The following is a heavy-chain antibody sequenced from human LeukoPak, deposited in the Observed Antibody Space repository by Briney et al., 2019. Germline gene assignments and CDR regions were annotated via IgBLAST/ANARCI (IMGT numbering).Heavy chain of an antibody. J-gene: IGHJ3*02. CDR2: ISTYNGNT. CDR1: GYTFTSYG. V-gene: IGHV1-18*01. CDR3: ARDPRASNYDFWSGYYTWDAFDI. Sequence: GASVKVSCKASGYTFTSYGISWVRQAPGQGLEWMGWISTYNGNTNYAQKLQGRVTMTTDTSTSIAYMELRSLRSDDTAVYYCARDPRASNYDFWSGYYTWDAFDIWGQGTMVTVSS. D-gene: IGHD3-3*01.